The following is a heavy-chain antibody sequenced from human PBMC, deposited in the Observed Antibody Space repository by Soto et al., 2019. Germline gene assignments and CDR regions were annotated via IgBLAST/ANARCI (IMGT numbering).Heavy chain of an antibody. Sequence: QVQLVEAGGGVGQPGGSLRLSCAAYGFTFSNFVMHWVRQAPGKGLEWVAATSYDGKNKDHADSVKGRFTISRDNSKNTLYLQMNSLSHADTAVYFCARERAIAATGIFYYWGQGTLVTVSS. CDR2: TSYDGKNK. CDR1: GFTFSNFV. CDR3: ARERAIAATGIFYY. D-gene: IGHD6-13*01. V-gene: IGHV3-30*04. J-gene: IGHJ4*02.